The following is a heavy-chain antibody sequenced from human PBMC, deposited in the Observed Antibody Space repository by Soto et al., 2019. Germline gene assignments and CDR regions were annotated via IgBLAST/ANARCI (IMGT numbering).Heavy chain of an antibody. J-gene: IGHJ5*02. Sequence: SETLSLPCAVYPGALSGYSCNWIRQPPGKGLEWIGEINYSEDTNPTYNPPLKSRVTIAADRTNNQLFLRLTSATAADTAIYYCARDDDYVWGSHRNWLGLWGQGTRVTVSS. V-gene: IGHV4-34*01. CDR2: INYSEDT. CDR3: ARDDDYVWGSHRNWLGL. CDR1: PGALSGYS. D-gene: IGHD3-16*01.